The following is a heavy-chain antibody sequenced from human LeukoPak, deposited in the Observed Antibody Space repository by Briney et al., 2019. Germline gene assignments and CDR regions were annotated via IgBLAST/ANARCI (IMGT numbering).Heavy chain of an antibody. V-gene: IGHV1-18*01. J-gene: IGHJ4*02. CDR3: ARFSLYTTDWGNDY. Sequence: GASVKVSCKASGYTFTRYGISWVRQAPGQGLEWMGWISPYNGNTKYTQRLQGRLTMTTDTSTSAAYMELRSLRFDDTAVYFCARFSLYTTDWGNDYWGQGTLVTVSS. CDR1: GYTFTRYG. CDR2: ISPYNGNT. D-gene: IGHD6-19*01.